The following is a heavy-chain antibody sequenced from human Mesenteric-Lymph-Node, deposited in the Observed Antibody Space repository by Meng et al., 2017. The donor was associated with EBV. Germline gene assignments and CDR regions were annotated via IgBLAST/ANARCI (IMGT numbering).Heavy chain of an antibody. CDR2: INAGNGNT. CDR1: GYTFTSYA. J-gene: IGHJ4*02. Sequence: QVPLVQSGAEVKKPGASVKVSCKASGYTFTSYAMHWVRQAPGQRLEWMGWINAGNGNTKYSQKFQGRVTITRDTSASTAYMELSSLRSEDTAVYYCARDYCGGDCYPEYWGQGTLVTVSS. CDR3: ARDYCGGDCYPEY. D-gene: IGHD2-21*02. V-gene: IGHV1-3*01.